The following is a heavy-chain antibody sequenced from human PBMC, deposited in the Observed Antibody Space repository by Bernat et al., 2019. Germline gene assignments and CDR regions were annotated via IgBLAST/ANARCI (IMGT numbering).Heavy chain of an antibody. CDR1: GFTFSRYA. CDR3: ARDKAGGYAFDY. J-gene: IGHJ4*02. V-gene: IGHV3-64*01. Sequence: EVELVESGGGLVQPGGSLRLSCTASGFTFSRYAMHWVRQTPGKGLEYVSSLLANGAHPYYANSVKGRFTISRDNSKNTLYLQMGSLRPEDTAMYYCARDKAGGYAFDYWGQGTLVTVSS. CDR2: LLANGAHP. D-gene: IGHD5-12*01.